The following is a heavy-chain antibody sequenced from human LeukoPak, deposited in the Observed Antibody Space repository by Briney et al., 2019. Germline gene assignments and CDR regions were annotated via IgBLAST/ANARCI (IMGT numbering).Heavy chain of an antibody. Sequence: PGGSLRLSCAASGFTFSSYEMNWVRQAPGKGLEWVSYISSSGSTIYYADSVKGRFTISRDNAKNSVYLQMNSLRAEDTAVYYCARRDMVLRGAFAVWGQGTMVTVSS. CDR1: GFTFSSYE. CDR2: ISSSGSTI. D-gene: IGHD3-10*01. J-gene: IGHJ3*01. CDR3: ARRDMVLRGAFAV. V-gene: IGHV3-48*03.